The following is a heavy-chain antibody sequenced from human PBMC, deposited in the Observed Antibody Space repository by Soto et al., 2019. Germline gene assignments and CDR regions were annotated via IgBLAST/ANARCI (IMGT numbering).Heavy chain of an antibody. J-gene: IGHJ4*02. Sequence: EVQLVESGGGLVQPGGSLRLSCAASGFTFSSYSMNWVRQAPGKGLEWVSYISSSSSTIYYADSVKGRFTISRDNAKNSLYLQMNSLRAEETAVYYCARGDYDFWSGYPDDYWGQGTLVTVSS. CDR2: ISSSSSTI. CDR3: ARGDYDFWSGYPDDY. D-gene: IGHD3-3*01. V-gene: IGHV3-48*01. CDR1: GFTFSSYS.